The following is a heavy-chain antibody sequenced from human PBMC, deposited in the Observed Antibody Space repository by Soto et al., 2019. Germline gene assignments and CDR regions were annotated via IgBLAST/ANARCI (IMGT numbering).Heavy chain of an antibody. CDR1: GFTFSSYA. D-gene: IGHD2-2*01. Sequence: PGGSLRLSCAASGFTFSSYAMHWVRQAPGKGLEWVAVISYDGSNKYYADSVKGRFTISRDNSKNTLYLQMNSLRAEDTAVYYCARDPAPQLGYCSSTSCYVLDYSGQGTLVTVSS. V-gene: IGHV3-30-3*01. J-gene: IGHJ4*02. CDR2: ISYDGSNK. CDR3: ARDPAPQLGYCSSTSCYVLDY.